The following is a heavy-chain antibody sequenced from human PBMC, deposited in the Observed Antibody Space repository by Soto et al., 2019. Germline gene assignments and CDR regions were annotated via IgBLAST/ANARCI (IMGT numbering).Heavy chain of an antibody. Sequence: SETLSLTYTVSGGSISSSDFYWGWLRQTPGKGLEFIGSMYYSGATYYNPSLKSRVTISVDTSKNQFTLKLISVTAADTAVYYCAVVDSTGNWFDPWGEGALVTVAS. CDR2: MYYSGAT. D-gene: IGHD6-25*01. CDR1: GGSISSSDFY. J-gene: IGHJ5*02. CDR3: AVVDSTGNWFDP. V-gene: IGHV4-39*01.